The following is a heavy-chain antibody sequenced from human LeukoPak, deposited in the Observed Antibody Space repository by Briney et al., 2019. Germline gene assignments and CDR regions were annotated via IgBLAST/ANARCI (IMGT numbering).Heavy chain of an antibody. V-gene: IGHV3-30-3*01. CDR3: ARDIVVVPAGLYYYVMDV. CDR1: GFTFSSYA. Sequence: GRSLRLSCAASGFTFSSYAMHWVRQAPGKGLEWVAFISYDGSDKYYADSVKGQFTISRDNSKNTLYLQMNSLRTEDTAVYYCARDIVVVPAGLYYYVMDVWGQGTTVTVSS. J-gene: IGHJ6*02. D-gene: IGHD2-2*01. CDR2: ISYDGSDK.